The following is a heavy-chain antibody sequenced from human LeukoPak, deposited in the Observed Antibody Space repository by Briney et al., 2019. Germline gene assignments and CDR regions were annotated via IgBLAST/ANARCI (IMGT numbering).Heavy chain of an antibody. V-gene: IGHV1-18*01. CDR3: ARDTGYCSSTSCQYYFDY. CDR1: GYTFTSYG. CDR2: ISAYNGNT. J-gene: IGHJ4*02. Sequence: ASVKVSCKASGYTFTSYGISWVRQAPGQGLEWMGWISAYNGNTNYAQKLQGRVTMTTDTSTSTAYMELRSLRSDDTALYYCARDTGYCSSTSCQYYFDYWGQGTLVAVSS. D-gene: IGHD2-2*01.